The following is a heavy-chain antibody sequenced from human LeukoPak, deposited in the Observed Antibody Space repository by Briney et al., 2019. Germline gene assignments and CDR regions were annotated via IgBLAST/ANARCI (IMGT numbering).Heavy chain of an antibody. D-gene: IGHD3-22*01. Sequence: GASVKVSCKASGYTFTNYAMHWVRQAPGQRLEWMGWINAGNGNTKYSRKFQGRVTITRDTSASTAFMELSSLRSEDTAVYYCVRDLKGYYDSADYYRKDHYFDYWGQGTLVTVSS. V-gene: IGHV1-3*01. CDR3: VRDLKGYYDSADYYRKDHYFDY. CDR2: INAGNGNT. J-gene: IGHJ4*02. CDR1: GYTFTNYA.